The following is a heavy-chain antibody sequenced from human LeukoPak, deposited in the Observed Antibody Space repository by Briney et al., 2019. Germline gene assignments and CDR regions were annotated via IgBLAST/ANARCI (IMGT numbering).Heavy chain of an antibody. Sequence: GGSLRLSCAASGFTFSSYWMNWVRQAPGKGLEWVANINQDESEKYYVDSVKGRLTISRDNAKNSLYLQMNSLRAEDTAVYYCARAFGIAAAGTTVPSGWSDADAFDIWGQGTMVTVSS. CDR3: ARAFGIAAAGTTVPSGWSDADAFDI. J-gene: IGHJ3*02. CDR1: GFTFSSYW. V-gene: IGHV3-7*01. D-gene: IGHD6-13*01. CDR2: INQDESEK.